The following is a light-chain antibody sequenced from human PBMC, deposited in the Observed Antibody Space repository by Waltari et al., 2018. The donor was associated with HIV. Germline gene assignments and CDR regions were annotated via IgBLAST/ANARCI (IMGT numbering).Light chain of an antibody. CDR3: TAYKSRTRSYV. CDR1: NNDVGDYNH. J-gene: IGLJ1*01. CDR2: DVT. Sequence: QSALTQPASVSGSPGQSLTISCIGSNNDVGDYNHVAWYQPHTETSPKLLIYDVTNRPPGVSNRFSCSKSGNTASLAISGLQAEDEADYFCTAYKSRTRSYVFGTGTKVTVL. V-gene: IGLV2-14*03.